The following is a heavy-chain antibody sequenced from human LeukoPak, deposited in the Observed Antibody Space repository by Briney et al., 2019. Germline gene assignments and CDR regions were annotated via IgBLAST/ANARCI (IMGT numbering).Heavy chain of an antibody. J-gene: IGHJ4*02. CDR2: TNEDGSEK. Sequence: PAGSLSLTCGASGFIFRSYRMSWVRQAPGKGLEWVANTNEDGSEKYYVDSVKGRFTISGDNAKNSLYLQMNSLRAEDTAVYYCTRKAYYDILSGSEGYDYGRKGTGVSVSS. V-gene: IGHV3-7*01. CDR3: TRKAYYDILSGSEGYDY. CDR1: GFIFRSYR. D-gene: IGHD3-9*01.